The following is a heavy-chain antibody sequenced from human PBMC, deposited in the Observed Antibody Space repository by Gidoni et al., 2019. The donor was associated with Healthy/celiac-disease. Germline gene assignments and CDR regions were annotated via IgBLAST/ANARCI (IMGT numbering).Heavy chain of an antibody. CDR1: GYTFTGYY. Sequence: QVQLVQSGAEVKKPGASVKVSCKASGYTFTGYYMHWVRQSPGQGLQWMGWINPNSGGTNYAQKFQGWVTMTRDTSISTAYMELSRLRSDDTAVYYCARDPHCSSTSCYGTPPYYYYGMDVWGQGTTVTVSS. D-gene: IGHD2-2*01. J-gene: IGHJ6*02. CDR2: INPNSGGT. V-gene: IGHV1-2*04. CDR3: ARDPHCSSTSCYGTPPYYYYGMDV.